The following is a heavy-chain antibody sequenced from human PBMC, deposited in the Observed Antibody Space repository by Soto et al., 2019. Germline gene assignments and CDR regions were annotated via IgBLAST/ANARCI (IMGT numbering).Heavy chain of an antibody. J-gene: IGHJ4*02. V-gene: IGHV3-33*01. CDR1: GFTLSSYG. CDR2: IWYDGSNK. CDR3: ASEVTCTNGVCYYYFDY. D-gene: IGHD2-8*01. Sequence: QVKLVESGGGVVQPGRSLRLSCAASGFTLSSYGMHWVRQAPGKGLEWVAVIWYDGSNKYYADSVKGRFTISRDTSKNTLYLQMNSLRADDTAVYYCASEVTCTNGVCYYYFDYWGQGTLVTVSS.